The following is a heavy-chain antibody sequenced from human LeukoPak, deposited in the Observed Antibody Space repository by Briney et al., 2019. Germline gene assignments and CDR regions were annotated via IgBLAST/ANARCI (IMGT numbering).Heavy chain of an antibody. D-gene: IGHD3-10*01. V-gene: IGHV3-23*01. CDR2: ISGSGGST. Sequence: GGSLRLSCAASGFTFSSYAMSWVRQAPGKGLEWVSAISGSGGSTYYADSVKGRFTISRDNSKNTLYLQMNSLRAEDTAVYYCAKVDRYYCGSGSPYNWFDPWGQGTLVTVSS. J-gene: IGHJ5*02. CDR3: AKVDRYYCGSGSPYNWFDP. CDR1: GFTFSSYA.